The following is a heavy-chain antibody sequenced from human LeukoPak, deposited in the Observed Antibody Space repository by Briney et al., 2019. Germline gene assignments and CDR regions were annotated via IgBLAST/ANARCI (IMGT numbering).Heavy chain of an antibody. D-gene: IGHD6-19*01. CDR3: AKERSGGWPFDY. CDR1: GITFTSSA. CDR2: ISGSGDST. J-gene: IGHJ4*02. V-gene: IGHV3-23*01. Sequence: GGSLRLSCAASGITFTSSAMSWVRQAPGKGLEWVAVISGSGDSTYYADSVKGRFTLSRDNSKNTLYLQMNSLRAEDTAIYYCAKERSGGWPFDYWGQGTPVTVSS.